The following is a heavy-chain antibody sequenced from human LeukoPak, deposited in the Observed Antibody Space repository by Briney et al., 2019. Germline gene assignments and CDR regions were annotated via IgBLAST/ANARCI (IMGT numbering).Heavy chain of an antibody. J-gene: IGHJ4*02. CDR3: TAGRSDYFDY. CDR1: GGSISSSSYY. CDR2: IYYSGST. Sequence: KASETLSLTCTVSGGSISSSSYYWGWIRQPPGKGLEWIGSIYYSGSTYYNPSLKSRVTISVDTSKNQFSLKLNSVTAADTVVYYCTAGRSDYFDYWGQGTLVTVSS. V-gene: IGHV4-39*01. D-gene: IGHD6-25*01.